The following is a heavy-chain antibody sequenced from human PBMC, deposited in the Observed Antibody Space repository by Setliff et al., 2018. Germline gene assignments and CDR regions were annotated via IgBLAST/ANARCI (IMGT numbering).Heavy chain of an antibody. CDR3: ARDVLQFLEWPQYFQH. Sequence: GGSLRLSCAASGFTFSTHSMNWVRQAPGKGLEWVSSISRSSTYIYYADSMKGRFTISRDNAKNSLYLQMNSLRTEDTAVYYCARDVLQFLEWPQYFQHWGQGTLVTVSS. CDR1: GFTFSTHS. J-gene: IGHJ1*01. CDR2: ISRSSTYI. D-gene: IGHD3-3*01. V-gene: IGHV3-21*01.